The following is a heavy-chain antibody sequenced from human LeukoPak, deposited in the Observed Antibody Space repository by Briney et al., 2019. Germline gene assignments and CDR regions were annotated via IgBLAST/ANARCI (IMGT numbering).Heavy chain of an antibody. J-gene: IGHJ4*02. CDR2: ISYDGSNK. V-gene: IGHV3-30*03. Sequence: GGSLRLSCAASGFTFSSYGMHWVRQAPGKGLEWVAVISYDGSNKYYADSVKGRFTISRDNSKNTLYLQMNSLRAEDTAVYYCARRSGYWGQGTLVTVSS. CDR3: ARRSGY. CDR1: GFTFSSYG. D-gene: IGHD2-15*01.